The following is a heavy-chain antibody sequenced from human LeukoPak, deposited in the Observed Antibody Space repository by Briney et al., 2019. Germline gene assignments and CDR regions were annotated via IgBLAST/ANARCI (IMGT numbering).Heavy chain of an antibody. CDR1: GASISSYY. D-gene: IGHD2-2*02. J-gene: IGHJ5*01. CDR3: ARDLFPINWFES. CDR2: IFHTGIT. Sequence: PSGTLSLTCTVSGASISSYYWSWIRQAPGKGLEWIGFIFHTGITNYNPSLKSRVTISVDTSKNQFSLKLTSVTAADTAVYFCARDLFPINWFESWGQGTLVTVSS. V-gene: IGHV4-59*01.